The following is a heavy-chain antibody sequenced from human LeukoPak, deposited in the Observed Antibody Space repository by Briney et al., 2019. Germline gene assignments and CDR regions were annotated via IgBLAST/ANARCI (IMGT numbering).Heavy chain of an antibody. J-gene: IGHJ4*02. V-gene: IGHV1-8*01. CDR2: MSPNSGNT. CDR3: VRTPPNWGADF. D-gene: IGHD7-27*01. CDR1: GYTFTSYD. Sequence: GASVKVSCKASGYTFTSYDLNRMRQATGQGLEWMGWMSPNSGNTGYAQKFQGRVTMTRDTSTGTAYLELSSLRSEDSAVYYCVRTPPNWGADFWGQGTLVTVSS.